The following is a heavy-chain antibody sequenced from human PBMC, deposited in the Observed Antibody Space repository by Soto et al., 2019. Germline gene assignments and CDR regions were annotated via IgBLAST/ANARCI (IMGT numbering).Heavy chain of an antibody. Sequence: SVKVSCKASGGTFSSYAISWVRQAPGQGLEWMGGIIPIFGTANYAQKFQGRVTITADKSTSTAYMELSSLRSEDTAVYYCARRPITLIAVAYYYYGMDVWGQGTTVTVS. CDR2: IIPIFGTA. D-gene: IGHD6-19*01. V-gene: IGHV1-69*06. CDR1: GGTFSSYA. CDR3: ARRPITLIAVAYYYYGMDV. J-gene: IGHJ6*02.